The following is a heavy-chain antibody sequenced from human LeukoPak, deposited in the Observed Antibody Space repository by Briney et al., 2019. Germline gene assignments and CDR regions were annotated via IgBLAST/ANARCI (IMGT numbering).Heavy chain of an antibody. D-gene: IGHD2-2*01. CDR3: ATVYCSSTSCQTNAFDI. V-gene: IGHV1-24*01. CDR1: GYTLTELS. J-gene: IGHJ3*02. Sequence: GASVTVSCKVSGYTLTELSMHWVRQAPGKGLEWMGGFDPEDGETIYAQKFQGRVTTTEDTSTDTAYMELSSLRSEDTAVYYCATVYCSSTSCQTNAFDIWGQGTMVTVSS. CDR2: FDPEDGET.